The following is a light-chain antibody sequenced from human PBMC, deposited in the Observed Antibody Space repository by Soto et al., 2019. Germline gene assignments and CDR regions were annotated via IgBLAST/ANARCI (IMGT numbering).Light chain of an antibody. CDR2: AAS. CDR3: QQYGSSQT. Sequence: EIVLSQSPGTLSLSPGERATLSCRASQSLSSNYLAWYQQKPGQAPRLLIYAASSRATGIPDRFSGSGSGTDFTLTISRLEPEDFAVYYCQQYGSSQTFGQGTEVEIK. CDR1: QSLSSNY. V-gene: IGKV3-20*01. J-gene: IGKJ1*01.